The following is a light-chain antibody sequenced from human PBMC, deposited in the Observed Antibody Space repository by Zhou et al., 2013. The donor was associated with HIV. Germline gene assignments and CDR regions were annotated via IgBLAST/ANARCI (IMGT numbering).Light chain of an antibody. J-gene: IGKJ1*01. CDR2: DAS. Sequence: DIQMTQSPSSLSASIGDRVTITCQASQDISIYLNWYQQKPGKAPKLLIFDASSLETGVPSRLSGRGSGTQFSFTISSLQPEDLATYYCQQYDSLPLTFGQGTKV. CDR1: QDISIY. CDR3: QQYDSLPLT. V-gene: IGKV1-33*01.